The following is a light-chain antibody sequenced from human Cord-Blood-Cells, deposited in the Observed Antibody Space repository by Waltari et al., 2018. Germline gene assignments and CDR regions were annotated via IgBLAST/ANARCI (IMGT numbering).Light chain of an antibody. CDR3: QAWHSNTVV. CDR1: KLGDNY. V-gene: IGLV3-1*01. CDR2: QDS. Sequence: SYELTQPPSVSVSPGQTASITCSGDKLGDNYACWYQQKPGQSPVLVIYQDSKRPSAIPERFSGSNTGNTATLTISGTQAMDEADYYCQAWHSNTVVFGGGTKLTVL. J-gene: IGLJ2*01.